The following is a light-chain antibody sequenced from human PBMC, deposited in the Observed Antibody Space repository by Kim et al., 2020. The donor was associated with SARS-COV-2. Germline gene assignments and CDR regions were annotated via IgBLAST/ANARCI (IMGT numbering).Light chain of an antibody. V-gene: IGKV1-5*03. J-gene: IGKJ5*01. CDR2: KTS. CDR3: QQYNNFPLT. CDR1: QSFSSW. Sequence: DIQMTQSPPTLSASVGDRVTITCRASQSFSSWLAWYQQKPGKVPKLLIYKTSILESGVPSRFSGSGSGTEFTLTISSLQPDDFATYYCQQYNNFPLTFGQGTRLEIK.